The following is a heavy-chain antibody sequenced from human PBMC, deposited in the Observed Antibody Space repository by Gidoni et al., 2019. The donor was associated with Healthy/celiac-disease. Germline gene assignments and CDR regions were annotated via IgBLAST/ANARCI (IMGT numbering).Heavy chain of an antibody. CDR1: GSTFSSDA. Sequence: EVQLLESGGGLVQPGGSLRLSCAASGSTFSSDAMSWVRQAPGKGLEWVSAISGSGGSTYYADSVKGRFTISRDKSKNTLYLQMNSLRAEDTAVYYCATPLPPDYYGSGSPFDYWGQGTLVTVSS. J-gene: IGHJ4*02. CDR3: ATPLPPDYYGSGSPFDY. CDR2: ISGSGGST. V-gene: IGHV3-23*01. D-gene: IGHD3-10*01.